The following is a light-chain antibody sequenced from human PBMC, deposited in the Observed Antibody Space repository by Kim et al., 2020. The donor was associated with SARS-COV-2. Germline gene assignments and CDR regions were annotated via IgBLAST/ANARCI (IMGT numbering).Light chain of an antibody. CDR1: QDVSNS. J-gene: IGKJ4*02. CDR2: AAS. CDR3: QQCYSSPCT. V-gene: IGKV1-27*01. Sequence: VSAGDIATLTCRASQDVSNSLAWFQLKPGKAPKLLIFAASALHPGVPARFSGSGSGTDFTLTVTSLQPEDFATYYCQQCYSSPCTFGEGTKVDTK.